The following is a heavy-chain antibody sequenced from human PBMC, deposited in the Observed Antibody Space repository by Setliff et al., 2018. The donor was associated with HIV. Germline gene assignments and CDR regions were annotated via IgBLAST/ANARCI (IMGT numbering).Heavy chain of an antibody. V-gene: IGHV3-23*01. CDR2: ISGSSGST. Sequence: GGSLRLSWTASGFSFRNYAMTWVRQAPGKGLEWVSAISGSSGSTYYADSVKGRFTISRDNSKNTLYLQMNSLRAEDTAVYYCARDPFLAQGFWSGYYSDYWGQGTLVTVSS. D-gene: IGHD3-3*01. CDR1: GFSFRNYA. CDR3: ARDPFLAQGFWSGYYSDY. J-gene: IGHJ4*02.